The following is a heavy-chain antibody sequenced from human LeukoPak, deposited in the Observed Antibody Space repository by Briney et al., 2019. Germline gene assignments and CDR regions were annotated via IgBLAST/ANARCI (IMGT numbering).Heavy chain of an antibody. D-gene: IGHD6-13*01. CDR2: INPSGGST. CDR1: GYTFSDYH. V-gene: IGHV1-46*01. CDR3: ARETRGVPGAIAAVKGFDY. Sequence: GASVKVSCKASGYTFSDYHIHWVRQAPGQGLEWMGIINPSGGSTSYTQKFQGRVTMTRDMSTSTVYMELSSLRSEDTAVYYCARETRGVPGAIAAVKGFDYWGQGTLVTVSS. J-gene: IGHJ4*02.